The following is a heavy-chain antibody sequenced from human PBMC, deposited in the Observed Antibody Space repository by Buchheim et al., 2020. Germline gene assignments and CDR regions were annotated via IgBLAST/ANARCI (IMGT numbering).Heavy chain of an antibody. V-gene: IGHV4-59*01. J-gene: IGHJ5*02. CDR3: ARERIHQVDWFDP. Sequence: QVQLQESGPGLVKPSETLSLTCTVSGGSISSYYWSWIRQPPGKGLEWIGYIYYSGSTNYNPSLKSRVTISVDPSKNQFSLKLSSVTAADTAVYYCARERIHQVDWFDPWGQGTL. CDR1: GGSISSYY. CDR2: IYYSGST. D-gene: IGHD2-15*01.